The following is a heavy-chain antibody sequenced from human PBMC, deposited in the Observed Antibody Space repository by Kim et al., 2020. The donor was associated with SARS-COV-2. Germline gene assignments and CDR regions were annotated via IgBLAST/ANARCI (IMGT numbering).Heavy chain of an antibody. Sequence: TRYSPSFQGQVTISADKSSSTAYLQWSSLKASDTAMYYCARQQSTKRFADYWGQGTLLTVSS. J-gene: IGHJ4*02. V-gene: IGHV5-51*01. D-gene: IGHD2-2*01. CDR3: ARQQSTKRFADY. CDR2: T.